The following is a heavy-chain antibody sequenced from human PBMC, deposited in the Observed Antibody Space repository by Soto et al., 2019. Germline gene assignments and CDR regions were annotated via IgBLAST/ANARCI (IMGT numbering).Heavy chain of an antibody. J-gene: IGHJ4*02. D-gene: IGHD7-27*01. Sequence: EVQLLESGGGLVQPGGSQRLSCVASGFTFSSYAMSWVRKAPGKGLEWVSAISGNGGSTYYVDSVKGRFTISRDNSKNTVYLQMNSLRAEDTAIYYCANGGTGEGYFDHWGLGTLVTVSS. V-gene: IGHV3-23*01. CDR1: GFTFSSYA. CDR3: ANGGTGEGYFDH. CDR2: ISGNGGST.